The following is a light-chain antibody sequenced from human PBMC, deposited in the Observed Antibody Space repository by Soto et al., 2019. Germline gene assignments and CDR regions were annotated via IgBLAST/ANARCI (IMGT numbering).Light chain of an antibody. CDR2: GAS. CDR1: QSVSSSY. Sequence: EIVLTQSPGTLSLSPGERATLSCRASQSVSSSYLAWYQQKPGQAPRLLIYGASSRATDIPDRFRGSGSGTDSTLTISRLEPEDFAVYYCQQYGSSPWTFGQGTKVDIK. V-gene: IGKV3-20*01. CDR3: QQYGSSPWT. J-gene: IGKJ1*01.